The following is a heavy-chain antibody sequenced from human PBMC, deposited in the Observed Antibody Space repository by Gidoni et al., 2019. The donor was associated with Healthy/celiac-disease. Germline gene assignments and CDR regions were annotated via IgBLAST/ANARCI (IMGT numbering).Heavy chain of an antibody. CDR1: GGSISSGGYY. CDR3: ARVRLEVVPAATKGNWFDP. CDR2: IYYSGST. D-gene: IGHD2-2*01. V-gene: IGHV4-31*03. J-gene: IGHJ5*02. Sequence: QVQLQEAGPGLVKPSQTLYLTCTVSGGSISSGGYYWSWIRQHPGKGLEWIGYIYYSGSTYYNPSLKSRVTISVDTSKNQFSLKLSSVTAADTAVYYCARVRLEVVPAATKGNWFDPWGQGTLVTVSS.